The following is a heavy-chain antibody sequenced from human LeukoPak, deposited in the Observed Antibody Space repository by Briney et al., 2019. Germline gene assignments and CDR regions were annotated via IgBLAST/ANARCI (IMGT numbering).Heavy chain of an antibody. Sequence: GGSLRLSCAAPGFTFSSYSMNWVRQAPGKGLEWVSSVSRSSSYIYYADSVKGRFTISRDNAKNSLYLQMNSLRAEDTAVYYCARGVYYDSGNNWFDPWGQGTLVTVSS. J-gene: IGHJ5*02. V-gene: IGHV3-21*01. CDR2: VSRSSSYI. D-gene: IGHD3-16*01. CDR3: ARGVYYDSGNNWFDP. CDR1: GFTFSSYS.